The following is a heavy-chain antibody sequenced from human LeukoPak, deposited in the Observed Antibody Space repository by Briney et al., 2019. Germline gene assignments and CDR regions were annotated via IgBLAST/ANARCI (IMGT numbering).Heavy chain of an antibody. CDR2: ISNDGSRK. CDR3: ARDRAWHYFDC. CDR1: GFTFSRHG. V-gene: IGHV3-30*03. Sequence: GRSLRLSCAPSGFTFSRHGMHWVRQAPGKGLEWVAIISNDGSRKYYAHSVEGRFTISRDNSKNTLYLQMDSLRAEDTAVYYCARDRAWHYFDCWGQGTLVTVSS. J-gene: IGHJ4*02.